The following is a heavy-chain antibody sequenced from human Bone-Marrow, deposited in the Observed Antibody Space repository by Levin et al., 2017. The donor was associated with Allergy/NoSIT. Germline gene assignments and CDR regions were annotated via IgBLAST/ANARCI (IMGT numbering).Heavy chain of an antibody. J-gene: IGHJ4*02. CDR1: GYSFTNHW. CDR3: ARRKEAPGRGVSYLDH. V-gene: IGHV5-10-1*01. Sequence: GESLKISCKGSGYSFTNHWITWVRQKPGKGLEWLGKIDPDDSYTNYGPSFQGHVTISVDKSISTAYLQWNSLKASDTAIYYCARRKEAPGRGVSYLDHWGQGTLVTVSS. D-gene: IGHD1-14*01. CDR2: IDPDDSYT.